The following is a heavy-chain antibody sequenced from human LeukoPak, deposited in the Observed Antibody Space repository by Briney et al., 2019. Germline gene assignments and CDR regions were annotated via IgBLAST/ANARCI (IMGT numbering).Heavy chain of an antibody. Sequence: GESLKISCKGSEYSFTNYWIGWVRQMPGKGLEWMGIIYPGDSDTRYSPSFQGQVTISADKSISTAYLQWSSLKASDTAMYFCATYAGSYSNYFQHWGQGTLVTVSP. CDR1: EYSFTNYW. D-gene: IGHD3-10*01. CDR2: IYPGDSDT. CDR3: ATYAGSYSNYFQH. V-gene: IGHV5-51*01. J-gene: IGHJ1*01.